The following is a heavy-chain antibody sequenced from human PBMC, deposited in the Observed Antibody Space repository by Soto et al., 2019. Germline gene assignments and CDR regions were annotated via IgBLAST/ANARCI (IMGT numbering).Heavy chain of an antibody. CDR1: GGSISSSSYY. Sequence: PSETLSLTCTVSGGSISSSSYYWGWIRQPPGKGLEWIGSIYYSGSTYYNPSLKSRVTISVDTSKNQFSLKLSSVTAADTAVYYCARQRGIAAAGTPYFDYWGQG. CDR2: IYYSGST. CDR3: ARQRGIAAAGTPYFDY. J-gene: IGHJ4*02. V-gene: IGHV4-39*01. D-gene: IGHD6-13*01.